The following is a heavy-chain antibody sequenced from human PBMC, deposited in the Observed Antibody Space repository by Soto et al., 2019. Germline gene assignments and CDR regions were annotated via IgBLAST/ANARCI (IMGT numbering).Heavy chain of an antibody. CDR3: AHRVLGTVFGLVTTTEISFDC. D-gene: IGHD3-3*01. CDR2: IYWDDDK. CDR1: GFSLTTSGVG. Sequence: QITLNESGPTVVRPTETLTLTCRFSGFSLTTSGVGVGWIRQSPGKAPEWLARIYWDDDKRYSASLKSTLTITKDTSKNQVGLTVADLDTTDTATYYSAHRVLGTVFGLVTTTEISFDCWGQGTPVAVSS. V-gene: IGHV2-5*02. J-gene: IGHJ4*02.